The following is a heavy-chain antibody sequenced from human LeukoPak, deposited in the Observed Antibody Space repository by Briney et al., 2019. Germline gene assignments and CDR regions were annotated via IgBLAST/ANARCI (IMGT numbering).Heavy chain of an antibody. CDR1: GFTVSSNY. CDR2: IYSGGST. J-gene: IGHJ4*02. V-gene: IGHV3-53*01. Sequence: GGSVRLSCAASGFTVSSNYISWVRQAPGKGLEWVSIIYSGGSTYYTDSVKGHFTISRDTSKNTLYLQMNSLRAEDTALYYCARDYYGSGSYPTADNWGQGTLVTVSS. CDR3: ARDYYGSGSYPTADN. D-gene: IGHD3-10*01.